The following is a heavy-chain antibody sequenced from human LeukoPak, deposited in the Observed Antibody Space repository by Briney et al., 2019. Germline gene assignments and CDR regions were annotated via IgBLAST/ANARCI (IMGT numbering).Heavy chain of an antibody. Sequence: APVKVSCKASGGTFSSYAISWVRQAPGQGLEWMGRIIPILGIADYAQKFQGRVTMTRNTSITTAYMELSSLRSEDTAVYYCTSYRLLGDNGDATHYWGQGTLVTVSS. D-gene: IGHD4-17*01. V-gene: IGHV1-69*04. CDR2: IIPILGIA. CDR3: TSYRLLGDNGDATHY. CDR1: GGTFSSYA. J-gene: IGHJ4*02.